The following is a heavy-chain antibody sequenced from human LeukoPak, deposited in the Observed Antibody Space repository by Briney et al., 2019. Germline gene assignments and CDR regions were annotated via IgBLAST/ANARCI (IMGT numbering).Heavy chain of an antibody. CDR2: IRSDGTST. Sequence: GGSQTLSCAPSGYTFCQYRMHWARHGPGKGLVWVSRIRSDGTSTSYADSVKGRFTISRDNAKNTLYLQMSTLRAEDTAVYYCARGGDPVNYYAEYFQCWGRASLLSVSS. D-gene: IGHD2-21*02. CDR1: GYTFCQYR. V-gene: IGHV3-74*01. CDR3: ARGGDPVNYYAEYFQC. J-gene: IGHJ1*01.